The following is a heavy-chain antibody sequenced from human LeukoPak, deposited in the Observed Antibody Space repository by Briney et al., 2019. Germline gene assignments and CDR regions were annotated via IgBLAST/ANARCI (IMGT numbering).Heavy chain of an antibody. J-gene: IGHJ5*02. CDR3: ATDGAGFDT. V-gene: IGHV3-11*05. CDR1: GFTFNDYY. Sequence: GGSLRLSCAASGFTFNDYYMSWIRQAPGKGLEWLSYINIGSTNTHYADSVKGRFTISRDNAKKSLYLEMNNLRAEDTAVFYCATDGAGFDTWGQGVLVTVSS. CDR2: INIGSTNT.